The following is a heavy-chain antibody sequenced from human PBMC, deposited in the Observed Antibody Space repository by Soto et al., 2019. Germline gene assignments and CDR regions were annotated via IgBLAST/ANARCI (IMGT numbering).Heavy chain of an antibody. Sequence: SVKVSCKASGGTFYTYTFSWVRQAPGQGLEWMGSITPIYPTTNYAEKFQGRLTVTADGSTNTAYMELNSLTSEDTAVYYCARIPRYSFPTSDDLDSWGQGTLVTVS. J-gene: IGHJ4*02. D-gene: IGHD5-18*01. CDR3: ARIPRYSFPTSDDLDS. V-gene: IGHV1-69*13. CDR2: ITPIYPTT. CDR1: GGTFYTYT.